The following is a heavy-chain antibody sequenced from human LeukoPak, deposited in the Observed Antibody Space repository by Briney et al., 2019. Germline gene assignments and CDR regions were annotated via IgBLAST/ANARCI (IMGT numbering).Heavy chain of an antibody. CDR1: GGSISRHY. Sequence: PSETLSLTCTVSGGSISRHYWSWIRQPPGKGLEWIGYVYYSGSTNYNPSLKNRVTISVDTSKNQFSLKVSSVTAADTAVYYCAGDLGSSGYPNWFDPWGQGTLVTVSS. CDR2: VYYSGST. J-gene: IGHJ5*02. D-gene: IGHD3-22*01. V-gene: IGHV4-59*11. CDR3: AGDLGSSGYPNWFDP.